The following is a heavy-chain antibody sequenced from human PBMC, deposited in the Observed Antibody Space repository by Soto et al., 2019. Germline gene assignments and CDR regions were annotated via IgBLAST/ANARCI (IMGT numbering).Heavy chain of an antibody. J-gene: IGHJ4*02. Sequence: SVKVSCKASGVTFSSYAISWVRQAPGQGLEWMGGSIPIFGTANYAQKFQGRVTITADESTNTAYMELSSLRSEDTAVYYCASHNPTYYDILTGYYGYWGQGTLVTVSS. CDR1: GVTFSSYA. CDR2: SIPIFGTA. D-gene: IGHD3-9*01. CDR3: ASHNPTYYDILTGYYGY. V-gene: IGHV1-69*13.